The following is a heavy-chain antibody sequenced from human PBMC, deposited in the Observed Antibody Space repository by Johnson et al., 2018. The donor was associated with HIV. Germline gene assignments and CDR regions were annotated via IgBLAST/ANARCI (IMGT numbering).Heavy chain of an antibody. V-gene: IGHV3-66*02. CDR1: GFAVSSNY. CDR2: LYSAGSA. D-gene: IGHD2-8*02. J-gene: IGHJ3*01. Sequence: VHLVESGGGLVKPGGSLRLSCAASGFAVSSNYMNWVRQTPGKGLEWVSILYSAGSAYYADSVKGRFTISRDNSKNTLYLQMNSLRPEDTAVYYCARRSARSGGFDLWGQGTMVTVSS. CDR3: ARRSARSGGFDL.